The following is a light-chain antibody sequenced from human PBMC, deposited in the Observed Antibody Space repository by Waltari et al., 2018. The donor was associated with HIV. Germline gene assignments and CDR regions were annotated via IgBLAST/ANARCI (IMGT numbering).Light chain of an antibody. CDR3: QSADSSGTVV. CDR1: ALPKQY. Sequence: SYELTQPPSVSVSPGQTARITCSGDALPKQYAYWYQQTPGQAPVLVIYKDSERPSGIPERFSGSSSGTTVTLTSSGVQAEDEADYYCQSADSSGTVVFGGGTKLTVL. V-gene: IGLV3-25*03. J-gene: IGLJ2*01. CDR2: KDS.